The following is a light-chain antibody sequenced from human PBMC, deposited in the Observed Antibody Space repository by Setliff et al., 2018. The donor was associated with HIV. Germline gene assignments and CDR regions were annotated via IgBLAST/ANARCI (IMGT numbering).Light chain of an antibody. CDR3: WSHDSSLSGPYA. CDR2: DDS. V-gene: IGLV1-40*01. J-gene: IGLJ1*01. Sequence: QSVLTQPPSVSGAPGQRFTISCTGSSSNIGACYDVHWYQQLPGTAPKILIYDDSDRPSGVPDRFSGSKSGTSASLAIPGLQAEDEADYYCWSHDSSLSGPYAFGPRTKVTVL. CDR1: SSNIGACYD.